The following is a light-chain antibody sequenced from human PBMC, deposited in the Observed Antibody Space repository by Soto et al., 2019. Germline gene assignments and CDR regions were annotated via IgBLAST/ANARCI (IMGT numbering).Light chain of an antibody. CDR3: MQSTQLPPT. Sequence: DVVMTQTPLYLSLAPGQPASISCKSSQSLLHITGETFLFWYLXKQGQSQQVXIYEVSTRVSGVPDRFSGSGSGTDLTIEISRVETDDVGIYYCMQSTQLPPTFGQGTRLEI. V-gene: IGKV2D-29*02. CDR2: EVS. CDR1: QSLLHITGETF. J-gene: IGKJ5*01.